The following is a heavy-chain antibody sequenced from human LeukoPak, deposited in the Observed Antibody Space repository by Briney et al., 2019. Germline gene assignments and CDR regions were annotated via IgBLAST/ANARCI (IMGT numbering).Heavy chain of an antibody. D-gene: IGHD1-26*01. CDR1: GFTFINAW. J-gene: IGHJ4*02. Sequence: PGGSLRLSCAASGFTFINAWISWVRQAPGKGLEWVSAISGSGGRIYYGASVKGRFTISRDNSKNTLNLQMNSLRAEDTAVYYCATSKYSGSYWGQGTLVTVSS. V-gene: IGHV3-23*01. CDR3: ATSKYSGSY. CDR2: ISGSGGRI.